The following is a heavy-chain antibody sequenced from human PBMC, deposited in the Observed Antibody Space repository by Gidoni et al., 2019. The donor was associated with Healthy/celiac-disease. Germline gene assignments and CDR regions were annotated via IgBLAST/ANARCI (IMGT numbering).Heavy chain of an antibody. CDR2: ISGCCVST. CDR1: GINFSSYT. J-gene: IGHJ4*02. V-gene: IGHV3-23*04. D-gene: IGHD6-6*01. Sequence: EVRLVESGGGWVKPGGSLRLPCAAAGINFSSYTMSWVRPAPGKGLELFSAISGCCVSTYSAHSVKDRFTISRDNSKNTLFLQINSLGAADTSVYYCAKDGHSSPWNPYFDYWGQGTMVTVSS. CDR3: AKDGHSSPWNPYFDY.